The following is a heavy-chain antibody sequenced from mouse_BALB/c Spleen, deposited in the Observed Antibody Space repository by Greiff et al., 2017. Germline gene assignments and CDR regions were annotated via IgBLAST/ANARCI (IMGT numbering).Heavy chain of an antibody. CDR1: GFTFSSYA. J-gene: IGHJ4*01. CDR2: ISSGGST. Sequence: EVQLVESGGGLVKPGGSLKLSCAASGFTFSSYAMSWVRQTPEKRLEWVASISSGGSTYYPDSVKGRFTISRDNARNILYLQMSSLRSEDTAMYYCARVTTATSYAMDYWGQGTSVTVSS. CDR3: ARVTTATSYAMDY. D-gene: IGHD1-2*01. V-gene: IGHV5-6-5*01.